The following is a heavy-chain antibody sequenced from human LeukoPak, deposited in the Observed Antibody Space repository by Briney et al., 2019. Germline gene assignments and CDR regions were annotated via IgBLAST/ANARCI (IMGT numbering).Heavy chain of an antibody. CDR1: GGSISSYY. CDR2: IYYSGST. V-gene: IGHV4-59*01. D-gene: IGHD4-17*01. J-gene: IGHJ5*02. Sequence: SETLSLTCTVSGGSISSYYWSWIRQPPGKGLEWIGYIYYSGSTNYNPSLKSRVTISVDTSKNQFSLKLSSVTAADTAFYFCARPRGGFGDYGSWFDPWGQGTLVTVSS. CDR3: ARPRGGFGDYGSWFDP.